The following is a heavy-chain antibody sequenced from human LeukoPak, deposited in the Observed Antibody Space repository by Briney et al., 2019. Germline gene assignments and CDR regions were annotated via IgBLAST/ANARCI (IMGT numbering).Heavy chain of an antibody. CDR3: ATLGLLRGAGFSLATHFDY. V-gene: IGHV4-39*01. CDR2: VHYTGST. CDR1: GGSISNNYYY. Sequence: SETLSLTCTVSGGSISNNYYYWAWIRQPPGKGLELIGYVHYTGSTFYSPSLKSRVTISADTSKNQFSLSLTSVTAADTTVYYCATLGLLRGAGFSLATHFDYWGQGTLVSVSS. D-gene: IGHD1-26*01. J-gene: IGHJ4*02.